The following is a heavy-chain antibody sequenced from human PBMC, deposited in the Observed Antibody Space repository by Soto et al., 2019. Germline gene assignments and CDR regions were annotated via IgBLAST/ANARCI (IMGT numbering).Heavy chain of an antibody. D-gene: IGHD3-10*01. CDR2: TIPIFGTA. CDR3: ARDRGYDAHDYSYNAMDV. CDR1: GGTFSSYA. J-gene: IGHJ6*02. V-gene: IGHV1-69*06. Sequence: SVKVSCKASGGTFSSYAISWLRQAPGQGLEWMGGTIPIFGTANYAQKFQGRVTITADKSTSTAYMELSSLRSEDTAVYYCARDRGYDAHDYSYNAMDVWGQGTTGTVSS.